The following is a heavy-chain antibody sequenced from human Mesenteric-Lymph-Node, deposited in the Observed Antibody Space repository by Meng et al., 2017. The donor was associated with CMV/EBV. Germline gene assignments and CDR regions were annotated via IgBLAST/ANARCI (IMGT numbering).Heavy chain of an antibody. V-gene: IGHV3-9*01. CDR1: GFTFDDYA. CDR2: ISWNSGSI. J-gene: IGHJ4*02. CDR3: ARVGGGNPFDY. D-gene: IGHD4-23*01. Sequence: SLKISCAASGFTFDDYAMHWVRQAPGKGLEWVSGISWNSGSIGYADSVKGRFTISRDNAKNTLYLQMNSLRVDDTAVYYCARVGGGNPFDYWGQGTLVTVSS.